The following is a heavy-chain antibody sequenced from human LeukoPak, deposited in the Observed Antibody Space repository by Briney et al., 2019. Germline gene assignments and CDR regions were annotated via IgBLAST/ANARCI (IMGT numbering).Heavy chain of an antibody. J-gene: IGHJ4*02. CDR3: ARAVRHYYDSSGYYPYYFDY. Sequence: GGSLRLSCAASGFTVNSNYMSWVRQAPGKGLEWVSVIYSGGSTYYADSVKGRFTISRDNSKNTLYLQMNSLRAEDTAVYYCARAVRHYYDSSGYYPYYFDYWGQGTLVTVSS. V-gene: IGHV3-66*01. D-gene: IGHD3-22*01. CDR1: GFTVNSNY. CDR2: IYSGGST.